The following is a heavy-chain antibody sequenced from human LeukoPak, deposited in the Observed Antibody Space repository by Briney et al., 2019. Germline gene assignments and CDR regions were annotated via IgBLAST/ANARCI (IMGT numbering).Heavy chain of an antibody. Sequence: GGSLRLSCAASGFTFSSYWMSWVRQAPGKGLEWVANIKEDGSEKYYVDSVKGRFTISRDNAENSLYLLMNSLRAEDTAVYYCARERSGRSYYFDYWGQGTLVTVSS. D-gene: IGHD1-26*01. V-gene: IGHV3-7*01. CDR3: ARERSGRSYYFDY. CDR2: IKEDGSEK. J-gene: IGHJ4*02. CDR1: GFTFSSYW.